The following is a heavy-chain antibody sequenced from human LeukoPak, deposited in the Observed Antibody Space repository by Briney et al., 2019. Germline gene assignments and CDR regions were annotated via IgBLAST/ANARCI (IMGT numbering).Heavy chain of an antibody. CDR1: GGSFSGYY. D-gene: IGHD3-10*01. CDR2: INHSGST. J-gene: IGHJ4*02. Sequence: SETLSLTCAVYGGSFSGYYWSWIRQPPGRGLEWIGEINHSGSTNYNPSLKSRVTISVDTSKNQFSLKLSSVTAADTAVYYCARLKGSGSYSRRFDYWGQGTLVTVSS. V-gene: IGHV4-34*01. CDR3: ARLKGSGSYSRRFDY.